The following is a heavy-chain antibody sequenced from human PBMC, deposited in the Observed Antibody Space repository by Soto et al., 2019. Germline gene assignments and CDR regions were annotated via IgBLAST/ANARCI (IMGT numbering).Heavy chain of an antibody. CDR2: IDTRDADT. Sequence: GQSLKISCKGSGSSFTTYWIGCVRQLPWKGLEWMGSIDTRDADTRYIPSFQGQVTISADKSISTAYLQWSSLEASDTAMSYCALLRYCRGGTCFPDYWGQGTLVTVSS. D-gene: IGHD2-15*01. CDR1: GSSFTTYW. V-gene: IGHV5-51*01. J-gene: IGHJ4*02. CDR3: ALLRYCRGGTCFPDY.